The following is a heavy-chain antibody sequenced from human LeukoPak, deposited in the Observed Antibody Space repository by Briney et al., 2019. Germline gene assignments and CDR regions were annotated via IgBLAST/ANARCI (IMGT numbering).Heavy chain of an antibody. D-gene: IGHD4-17*01. Sequence: GGSLRLSCAASGFTFSNYWMHWVRQAPGKGLVWVSRVKSDGTITSYADSVKGRFTTSRDNAKNTLYLQMNSLRAEDTAVYYCARDPFYGDADLDSWGQGTLVTVSS. CDR2: VKSDGTIT. V-gene: IGHV3-74*01. J-gene: IGHJ4*02. CDR1: GFTFSNYW. CDR3: ARDPFYGDADLDS.